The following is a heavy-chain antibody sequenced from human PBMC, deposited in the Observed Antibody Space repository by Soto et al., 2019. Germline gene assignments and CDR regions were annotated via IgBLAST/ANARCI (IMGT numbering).Heavy chain of an antibody. CDR1: GGSISSYY. CDR3: ARGKYYDSSGYLIRAPFDY. V-gene: IGHV4-59*01. CDR2: IYYSGST. D-gene: IGHD3-22*01. Sequence: SETLSLTCTVSGGSISSYYWSWIRQPPGKGLEWIGYIYYSGSTNYNPSLKSRVTISVDTSKNQYSLKLSSVTAADTAVYYCARGKYYDSSGYLIRAPFDYWGQGTLVTVSS. J-gene: IGHJ4*02.